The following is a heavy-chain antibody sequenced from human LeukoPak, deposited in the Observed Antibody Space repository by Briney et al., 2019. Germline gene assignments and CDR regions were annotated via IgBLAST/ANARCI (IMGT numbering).Heavy chain of an antibody. CDR1: GGSFSGYY. D-gene: IGHD6-13*01. CDR3: ARTIDSSSWYGDY. V-gene: IGHV4-34*01. Sequence: SETLSLTCAVYGGSFSGYYWSWIRQSPGKGLEWIGEINHSGSTNYNPSLKSRVTISVDTSKNQFSLKLSSVTAADTAVYYCARTIDSSSWYGDYWGQGTLVTVSS. CDR2: INHSGST. J-gene: IGHJ4*02.